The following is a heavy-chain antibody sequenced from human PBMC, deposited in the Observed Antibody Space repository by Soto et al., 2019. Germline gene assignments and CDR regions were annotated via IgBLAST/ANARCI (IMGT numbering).Heavy chain of an antibody. CDR1: GYKFITYG. J-gene: IGHJ6*02. Sequence: QLVQSGGEVKKPGASVKVSCKASGYKFITYGITWVRQSPGQGLEWMGGISTYSGNTDYAQSLQDRVTMTTDTSTSTAYMELGSLRSDDTAVYYCARGLGTNGLDVWGQGTAVTVSS. CDR2: ISTYSGNT. CDR3: ARGLGTNGLDV. D-gene: IGHD3-16*01. V-gene: IGHV1-18*04.